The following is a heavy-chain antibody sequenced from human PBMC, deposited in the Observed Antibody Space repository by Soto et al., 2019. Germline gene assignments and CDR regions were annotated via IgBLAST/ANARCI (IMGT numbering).Heavy chain of an antibody. D-gene: IGHD2-2*01. CDR3: ARGGIVVVPAAKFDY. CDR1: GFTFSSYG. J-gene: IGHJ4*02. Sequence: PGGSLRLSCAASGFTFSSYGMHWVRQAPGKGLEWVAVIWYDGSNKYYADSVKGRFTISRDNSKNTLYLQMNSLRAEDTAVYYCARGGIVVVPAAKFDYWGQGTLVTVSS. CDR2: IWYDGSNK. V-gene: IGHV3-33*01.